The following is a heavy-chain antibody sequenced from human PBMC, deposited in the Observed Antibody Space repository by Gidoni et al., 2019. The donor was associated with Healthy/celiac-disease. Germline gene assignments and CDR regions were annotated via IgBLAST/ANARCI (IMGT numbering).Heavy chain of an antibody. CDR1: GGSFSGYY. CDR2: INHSGST. V-gene: IGHV4-34*01. Sequence: QVQLQQWGAGLLKPSETLSLTCAVHGGSFSGYYWSWIRQPPGKGLEWIGEINHSGSTNYNPSLKSRVTISVDTSKNQFSLKLSSVTAADTAVYYCARAGGATEADYWGQGTLVTVSS. J-gene: IGHJ4*02. CDR3: ARAGGATEADY. D-gene: IGHD1-26*01.